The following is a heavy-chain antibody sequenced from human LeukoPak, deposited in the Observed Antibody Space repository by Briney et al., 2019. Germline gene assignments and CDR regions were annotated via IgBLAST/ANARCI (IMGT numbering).Heavy chain of an antibody. CDR1: GYTFTSYA. V-gene: IGHV1-18*01. J-gene: IGHJ4*02. CDR3: ARDKKRYCGGDCYSQAYY. Sequence: ASVKVSCKASGYTFTSYAMNWVRQAPGQGLEWTGWISAYNGNTNYAQKLQGRVTMTTDTSTSTAYMELRSLRSDDTAVYYCARDKKRYCGGDCYSQAYYWGQGTLVTVSS. CDR2: ISAYNGNT. D-gene: IGHD2-21*02.